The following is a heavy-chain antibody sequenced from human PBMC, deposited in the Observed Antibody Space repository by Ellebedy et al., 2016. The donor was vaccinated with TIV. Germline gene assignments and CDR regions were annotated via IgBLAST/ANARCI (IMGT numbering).Heavy chain of an antibody. J-gene: IGHJ4*02. V-gene: IGHV3-23*01. CDR2: IHGGGDIT. D-gene: IGHD3-3*01. Sequence: PGGSLRLSCAASRFTFTTYAMTCLRQAPGKGLEWVSPIHGGGDITYYADSVKGRFTISRDNSKATLYLQMNSLRAEDTAVYYCANGISIFGLLIPNAPFGYWGQGTLVTVSS. CDR1: RFTFTTYA. CDR3: ANGISIFGLLIPNAPFGY.